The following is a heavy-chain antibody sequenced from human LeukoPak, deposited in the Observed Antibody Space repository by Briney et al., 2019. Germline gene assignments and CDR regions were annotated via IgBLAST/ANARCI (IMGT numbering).Heavy chain of an antibody. V-gene: IGHV3-23*01. CDR3: ARFFYGLGTLAQFDW. CDR2: ITGGGRNT. Sequence: GGSLRLSCAASGMTFSNYAMSWVRQAPGKGLEWVSAITGGGRNTYYADSVKGRFTISKDISKNTLSLQMNRLRAEDTAVYYCARFFYGLGTLAQFDWWGQGTLVIVSS. D-gene: IGHD3-10*01. J-gene: IGHJ4*02. CDR1: GMTFSNYA.